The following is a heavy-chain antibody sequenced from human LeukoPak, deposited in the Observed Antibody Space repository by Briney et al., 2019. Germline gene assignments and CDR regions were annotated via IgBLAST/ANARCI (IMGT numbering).Heavy chain of an antibody. CDR2: ISGSGGST. D-gene: IGHD5-18*01. J-gene: IGHJ4*02. V-gene: IGHV3-23*01. CDR1: GFTLSSYA. Sequence: PGGSLRLSCAASGFTLSSYAMSWVRQAPGKGLEWVSAISGSGGSTYYADSVKGRFTISRDNSKNTLYLQMNSLRAEDTAVYYCAKVPRGYSYGGPFGYWGQGTLVTVSS. CDR3: AKVPRGYSYGGPFGY.